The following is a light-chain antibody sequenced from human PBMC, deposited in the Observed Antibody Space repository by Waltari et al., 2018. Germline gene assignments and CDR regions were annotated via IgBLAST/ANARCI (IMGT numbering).Light chain of an antibody. CDR2: DVN. V-gene: IGLV2-8*01. Sequence: QSVLTQPPSASGSPGQSVTISCTGSSSDVGGYNSVSWYQRHPGKAPKLMIYDVNKRPSGVPDRFSGSKSGNPASLPVSGLQVEDEGDYYCGSYADTSTWVFGGGTSLTVL. J-gene: IGLJ3*02. CDR3: GSYADTSTWV. CDR1: SSDVGGYNS.